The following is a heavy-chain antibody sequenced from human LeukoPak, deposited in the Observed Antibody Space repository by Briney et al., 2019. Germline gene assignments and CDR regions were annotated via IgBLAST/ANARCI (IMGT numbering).Heavy chain of an antibody. Sequence: GGSLRLSCAASGFTFSDYYMSWIRQAPGKGLEWVSYISSSGSTIYYADSVKGRFTISRDNAKNSLYLQMNSLRAEDTAVYYCASSSWLNYYYYYYMDVWGKGTTVTVSS. D-gene: IGHD6-13*01. CDR3: ASSSWLNYYYYYYMDV. V-gene: IGHV3-11*04. J-gene: IGHJ6*03. CDR1: GFTFSDYY. CDR2: ISSSGSTI.